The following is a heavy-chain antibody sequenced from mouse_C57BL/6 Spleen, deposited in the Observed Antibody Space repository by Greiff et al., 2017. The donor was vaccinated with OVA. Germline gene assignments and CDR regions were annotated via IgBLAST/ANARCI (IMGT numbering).Heavy chain of an antibody. Sequence: VQLKESGAELVKPGASVKLSCKASGYTFTSYWMQWVKQRPGQGLEWIGEIDPSDSYTNYNQKFKGKATLTVDTSSSTAYMQLSSLTSEDSAVYYCARNFFMDYWGQGTSVTVSS. J-gene: IGHJ4*01. CDR3: ARNFFMDY. V-gene: IGHV1-50*01. CDR2: IDPSDSYT. CDR1: GYTFTSYW.